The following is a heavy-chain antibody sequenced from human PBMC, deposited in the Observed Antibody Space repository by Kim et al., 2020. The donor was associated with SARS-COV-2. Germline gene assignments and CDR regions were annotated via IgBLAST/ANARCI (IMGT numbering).Heavy chain of an antibody. CDR2: ISSGSNHT. V-gene: IGHV3-11*06. CDR1: GFSFSDYY. Sequence: GGSLRLSCAAFGFSFSDYYMTWMRQAPGKGLEWVSYISSGSNHTNNADSVKGRFFISRDNAKNSLYLQMNSLRVEDTAMYYCARGRIAATGFYFDDWGQGTLVTVSS. CDR3: ARGRIAATGFYFDD. J-gene: IGHJ4*02. D-gene: IGHD6-13*01.